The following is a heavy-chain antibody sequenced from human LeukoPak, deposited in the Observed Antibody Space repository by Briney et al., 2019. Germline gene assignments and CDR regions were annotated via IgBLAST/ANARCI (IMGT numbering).Heavy chain of an antibody. Sequence: GGSLRLSCAASGFTFSSYAMYWVRQAPGKRLEWVAVISYDGSDKFYADSVKGRFTVSRDNSKNTLYLVMNSLRAEDTALYYCAKLLPGYASGPGLDYWGQGALVTVSS. J-gene: IGHJ4*02. CDR2: ISYDGSDK. D-gene: IGHD6-19*01. CDR3: AKLLPGYASGPGLDY. V-gene: IGHV3-30*04. CDR1: GFTFSSYA.